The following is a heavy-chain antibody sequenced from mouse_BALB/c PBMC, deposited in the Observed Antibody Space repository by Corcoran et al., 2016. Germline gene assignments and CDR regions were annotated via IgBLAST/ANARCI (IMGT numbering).Heavy chain of an antibody. CDR1: GFNIKDTY. Sequence: EVQLQQSGAELVKPGASVKLSCTASGFNIKDTYMHWVKQRPEQGLEWIGRIDPATGNTKYDPKFQGKATITADTSSNTAYLQLSSLTSEDTAVYYCANWDWDFDVWGAGTTVTVSS. CDR3: ANWDWDFDV. CDR2: IDPATGNT. J-gene: IGHJ1*01. D-gene: IGHD4-1*01. V-gene: IGHV14-3*02.